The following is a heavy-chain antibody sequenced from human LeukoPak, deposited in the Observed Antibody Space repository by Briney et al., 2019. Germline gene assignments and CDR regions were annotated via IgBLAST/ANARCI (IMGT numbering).Heavy chain of an antibody. CDR2: TDYSGST. V-gene: IGHV4-39*01. CDR1: GGSISSSGHY. CDR3: ARGRHYGGNSGYFDY. Sequence: SETLSLTCTDSGGSISSSGHYWGWIRQPPGKGLEWIGSTDYSGSTYYNPSLKSRVTISVDTSKNQFSLNLRSMTAADTAVYYCARGRHYGGNSGYFDYWGQGTLVTVSS. D-gene: IGHD4-23*01. J-gene: IGHJ4*02.